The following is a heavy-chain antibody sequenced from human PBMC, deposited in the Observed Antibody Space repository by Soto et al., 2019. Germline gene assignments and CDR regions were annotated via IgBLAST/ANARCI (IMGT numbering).Heavy chain of an antibody. V-gene: IGHV3-23*01. J-gene: IGHJ4*02. CDR1: GFTFSIYA. D-gene: IGHD6-19*01. CDR2: IGGSGGGT. Sequence: PGGSLRLSCAASGFTFSIYAMSWVRQAPGKGLGWVSTIGGSGGGTSYADFVRGRFTISRDDSRSTLYLQLNSLRAEDTAVYYCAKDAPGSGWLSDYWGQGTLVTVSS. CDR3: AKDAPGSGWLSDY.